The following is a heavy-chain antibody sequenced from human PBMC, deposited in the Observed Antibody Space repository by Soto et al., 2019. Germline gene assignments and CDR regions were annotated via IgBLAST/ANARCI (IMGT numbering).Heavy chain of an antibody. CDR3: ARAIAAAGTEPYYYYYGMDV. D-gene: IGHD6-13*01. CDR1: GDSISDTIYY. Sequence: SETLSLTCRVSGDSISDTIYYWGWVRQSPGKGLEWIGSIHYSGTTQFHPSLKTRVTISVDTSKNQFSLKLSSVTAADTAVYYCARAIAAAGTEPYYYYYGMDVWGQGTTVTVSS. CDR2: IHYSGTT. V-gene: IGHV4-39*07. J-gene: IGHJ6*02.